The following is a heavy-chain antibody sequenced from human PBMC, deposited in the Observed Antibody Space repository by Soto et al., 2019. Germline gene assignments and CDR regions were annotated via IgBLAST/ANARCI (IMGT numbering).Heavy chain of an antibody. CDR2: INPNSGGT. D-gene: IGHD1-1*01. Sequence: GASVKVSCKASGYTFTGYYMHWVRQAPGRGLEWMGWINPNSGGTNYAQKFQGWVTMTRDTSISTAYMELSRLRSDDTAVYYCARGTTGTTSFYYYYYGMDVWGQGTTVTVSS. CDR3: ARGTTGTTSFYYYYYGMDV. V-gene: IGHV1-2*04. CDR1: GYTFTGYY. J-gene: IGHJ6*02.